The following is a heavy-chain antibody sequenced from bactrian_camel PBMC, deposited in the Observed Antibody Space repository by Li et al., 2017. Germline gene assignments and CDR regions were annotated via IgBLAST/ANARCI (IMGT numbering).Heavy chain of an antibody. D-gene: IGHD1*01. V-gene: IGHV3S63*01. CDR2: ISSTGGE. J-gene: IGHJ4*01. Sequence: VQLVESGGGSVQAGGSLRLSCTASGFTFDDSDMGWYRQTPDNLCELVSSISSTGGEYYADSVKGRFTISQDNAKNKMYLQMDHLKAEDTARYYCVASLTPATIAGRLGPGTQVTVS. CDR1: GFTFDDSD.